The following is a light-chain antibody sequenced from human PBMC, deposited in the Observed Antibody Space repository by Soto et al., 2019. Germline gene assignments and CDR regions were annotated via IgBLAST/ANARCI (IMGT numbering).Light chain of an antibody. CDR3: QQRRDWPLT. J-gene: IGKJ4*01. CDR2: DAS. Sequence: EIVLTQSPATLSLSPGERATLSCRASQSLNSYLAWFQQIPGQPPRLLIYDASNRATGIPARFSGSGSGTDFTLTISNLEPADFAVYYCQQRRDWPLTFGGGTKVEI. V-gene: IGKV3-11*01. CDR1: QSLNSY.